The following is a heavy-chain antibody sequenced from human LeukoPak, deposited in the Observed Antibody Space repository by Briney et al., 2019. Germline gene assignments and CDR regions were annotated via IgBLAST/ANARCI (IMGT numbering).Heavy chain of an antibody. Sequence: SVKVSCKASGGTFSSYAISWVRQAPGQGLEWMGGIIPIFGTANYAQKFQGRVTITTDESTGTAYMELSSLRSEDTAVYYCARVPLGNRYYYYYYMDVWGKGTTVTVSS. CDR2: IIPIFGTA. V-gene: IGHV1-69*05. CDR3: ARVPLGNRYYYYYYMDV. D-gene: IGHD7-27*01. J-gene: IGHJ6*03. CDR1: GGTFSSYA.